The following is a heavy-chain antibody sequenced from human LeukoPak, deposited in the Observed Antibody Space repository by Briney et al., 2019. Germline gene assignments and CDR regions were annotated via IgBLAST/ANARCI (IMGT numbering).Heavy chain of an antibody. CDR1: GFMFSSYW. CDR2: IKEDGSEK. Sequence: PGGSLRLSCAGSGFMFSSYWMSWVRQAPGKGLEWVANIKEDGSEKYYVDSVKGRFTISRDNAKNSLYLQMNSLRAEDTAVYYCANIGTSGGEWFEPLGQGTLVTVSS. D-gene: IGHD1-14*01. CDR3: ANIGTSGGEWFEP. J-gene: IGHJ5*01. V-gene: IGHV3-7*01.